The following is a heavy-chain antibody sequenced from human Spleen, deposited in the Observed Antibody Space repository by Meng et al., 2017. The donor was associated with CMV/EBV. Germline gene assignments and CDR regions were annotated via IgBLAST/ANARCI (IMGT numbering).Heavy chain of an antibody. J-gene: IGHJ4*02. CDR2: VRFDGSNE. V-gene: IGHV3-30*02. CDR1: RFTFSSYG. Sequence: GESLKISCTPSRFTFSSYGMHWVRQAPGKGLEWVAFVRFDGSNEYYSDSVKGRFTISRDNSKSTLYLQMNNVRAEDTAVYYCARVDTAYDFPFDYWGQGTLVTVSS. CDR3: ARVDTAYDFPFDY. D-gene: IGHD5-12*01.